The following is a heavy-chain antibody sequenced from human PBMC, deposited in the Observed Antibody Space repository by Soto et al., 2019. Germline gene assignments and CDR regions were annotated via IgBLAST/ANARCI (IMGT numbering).Heavy chain of an antibody. D-gene: IGHD6-19*01. Sequence: QVQLVESGGGLVKPGGSLRLSCAASGFTSSDYYMSWIRQAPGKGLEWVSSISRSGTTIYYADSVKGRFTISRDNAKNSLYLQMNSLRTDDTAIYYCAKGSGWYPGGWYFDLWGRGTLVTVSS. CDR1: GFTSSDYY. CDR2: ISRSGTTI. V-gene: IGHV3-11*01. CDR3: AKGSGWYPGGWYFDL. J-gene: IGHJ2*01.